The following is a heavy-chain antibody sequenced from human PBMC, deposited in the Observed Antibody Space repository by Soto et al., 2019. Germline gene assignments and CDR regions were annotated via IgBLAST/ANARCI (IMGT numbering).Heavy chain of an antibody. V-gene: IGHV2-26*01. CDR3: ARHGRGVGARPLDY. CDR1: GFSLSNARMG. D-gene: IGHD1-26*01. Sequence: QVTLKESGPVLVKPTETLTLTCTVSGFSLSNARMGVSWIRQPPGKALEWLAHIFSNDEKSYSTSLKSRLTISKDTSKRQVVLTMTTMDPVDTATYYCARHGRGVGARPLDYWGQGTLVTVSS. J-gene: IGHJ4*02. CDR2: IFSNDEK.